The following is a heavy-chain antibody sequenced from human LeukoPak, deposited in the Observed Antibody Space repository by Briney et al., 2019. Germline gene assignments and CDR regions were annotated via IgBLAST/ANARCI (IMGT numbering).Heavy chain of an antibody. D-gene: IGHD6-6*01. CDR3: ARDWFPEYSSPPDAFDI. CDR1: GYTFTSYG. CDR2: ISAYNGNT. Sequence: ASVKVSCKASGYTFTSYGISWVRQAPGQGLEWMGWISAYNGNTNFAQKLQGRVTMTTDTSTSTAYMELRSLRSDDTAVYYCARDWFPEYSSPPDAFDIWGQGTMATVSS. V-gene: IGHV1-18*01. J-gene: IGHJ3*02.